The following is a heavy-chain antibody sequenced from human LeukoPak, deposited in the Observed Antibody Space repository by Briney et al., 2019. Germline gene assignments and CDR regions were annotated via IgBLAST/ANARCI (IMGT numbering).Heavy chain of an antibody. CDR1: GFTFSSYS. J-gene: IGHJ4*02. V-gene: IGHV3-21*01. CDR3: AKDDRWLQFCC. Sequence: GGSLRLSCAASGFTFSSYSMNWVRQAPGKGLEWVSCVSSSSSYIYYADSVKGRFTTSRDNAKNSLYLQMNSLRAEDTAVYYCAKDDRWLQFCCWGQGTLVTVSA. CDR2: VSSSSSYI. D-gene: IGHD5-24*01.